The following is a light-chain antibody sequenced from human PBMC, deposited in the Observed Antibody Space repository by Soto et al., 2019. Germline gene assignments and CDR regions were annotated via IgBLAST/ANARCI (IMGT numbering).Light chain of an antibody. J-gene: IGLJ3*02. CDR2: VNSDGSH. CDR3: QTWGTGPWV. CDR1: SGHSSYA. V-gene: IGLV4-69*01. Sequence: QLVLTQSPSASASLGASVKLTCTLSSGHSSYAIAWHQQQPEKGPRYLMKVNSDGSHSKGDGIPDRFSGSSSGAERYLTISRLQSGDEADYYCQTWGTGPWVFGGGTKLTVL.